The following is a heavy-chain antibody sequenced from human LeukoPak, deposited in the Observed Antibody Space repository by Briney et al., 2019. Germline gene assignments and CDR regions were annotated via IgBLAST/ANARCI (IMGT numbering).Heavy chain of an antibody. J-gene: IGHJ6*03. CDR2: IYYSGST. CDR1: GGSISSYY. CDR3: ARGTYYYGSGSYYNDTIHYYYYYMDV. V-gene: IGHV4-59*01. D-gene: IGHD3-10*01. Sequence: SETLSLTCTVSGGSISSYYWSWIRQPPGKGLEWIGYIYYSGSTNYNPSLKSRVTISVDTSKNQFSLKLSSVTAADTAVYYCARGTYYYGSGSYYNDTIHYYYYYMDVWGEGTTVTVSS.